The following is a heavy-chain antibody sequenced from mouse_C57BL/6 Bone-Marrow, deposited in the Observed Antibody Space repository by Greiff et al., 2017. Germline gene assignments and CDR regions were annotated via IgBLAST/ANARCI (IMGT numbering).Heavy chain of an antibody. CDR2: IDPSDSYT. Sequence: VQLQQPGAELVRPGTSVKLSCKASGYTFTSYWMHWVKQRPGQGLEWIGVIDPSDSYTNYNQKFKGKATVTVDTSSSTAYMQLSSLTSEDSAVYDCARWGTTVPFAYWGQGTLVTVSA. CDR1: GYTFTSYW. J-gene: IGHJ3*01. D-gene: IGHD1-1*01. V-gene: IGHV1-59*01. CDR3: ARWGTTVPFAY.